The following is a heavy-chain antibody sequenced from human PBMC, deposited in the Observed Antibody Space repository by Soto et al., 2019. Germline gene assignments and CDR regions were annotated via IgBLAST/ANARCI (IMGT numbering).Heavy chain of an antibody. J-gene: IGHJ4*02. CDR1: GFTFSNYA. CDR3: AKGALSTTSPYDFDY. Sequence: PGGSLRLSCAASGFTFSNYAMNWVRQAPGKGLEWVSTISVSGNSAYYADSVKGRFTISRDNSKNTLYLQLNSLSAEDTAIYYCAKGALSTTSPYDFDYWGQGTLVTGSA. D-gene: IGHD1-26*01. CDR2: ISVSGNSA. V-gene: IGHV3-23*01.